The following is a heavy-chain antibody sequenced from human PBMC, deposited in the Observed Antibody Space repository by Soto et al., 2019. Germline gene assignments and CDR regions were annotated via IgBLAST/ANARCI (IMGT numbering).Heavy chain of an antibody. CDR3: ARGHGDWFDP. V-gene: IGHV6-1*01. J-gene: IGHJ5*02. D-gene: IGHD4-17*01. CDR2: TYYRSKWYN. Sequence: QVQLQQSSPGLVKPSQTLSLTCAISGDSVSSDRVAWNWIRQSPSRGLEWLGRTYYRSKWYNDYAVSVKSRISINPDTSKNQYSLQLNSVTPEDTAVYYCARGHGDWFDPWGQGTLVTVSS. CDR1: GDSVSSDRVA.